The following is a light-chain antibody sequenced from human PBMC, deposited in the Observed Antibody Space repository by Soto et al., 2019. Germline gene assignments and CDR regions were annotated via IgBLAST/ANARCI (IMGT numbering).Light chain of an antibody. V-gene: IGLV1-40*01. CDR2: GNI. Sequence: QSARTQPPSVSGAPGQRVTISCTGSSSNSGAGYDVHWYQQRPGTAPKLLIFGNINRPSAVTDRFSGSKSGASASLAITGLQAEDEGDYYCQSYASTLSARDVFGTGTKVTV. CDR1: SSNSGAGYD. CDR3: QSYASTLSARDV. J-gene: IGLJ1*01.